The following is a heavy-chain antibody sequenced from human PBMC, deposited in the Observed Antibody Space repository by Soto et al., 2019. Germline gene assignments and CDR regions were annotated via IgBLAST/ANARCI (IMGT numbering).Heavy chain of an antibody. CDR3: ASHIAAAGITPRYYYYYGMDV. V-gene: IGHV1-69*13. J-gene: IGHJ6*02. CDR1: GGTFSSYA. CDR2: IIPIFGTA. Sequence: SVKVSCKASGGTFSSYAISWVRQAPGQGLEWMGGIIPIFGTANYAQKSQGRVTITADESTSTAYMELSSLRSEDTAVYYCASHIAAAGITPRYYYYYGMDVWGQGTTVTVSS. D-gene: IGHD6-13*01.